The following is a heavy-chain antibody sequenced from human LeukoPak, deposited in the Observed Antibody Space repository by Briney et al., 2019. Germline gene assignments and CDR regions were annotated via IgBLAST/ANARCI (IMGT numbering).Heavy chain of an antibody. CDR3: ARDPTPYYYYYYIDV. Sequence: ASVKVSCKASGYTFTGYYMHWVRQAPGQGLEWMGRINPNSGGTNYAQKFQGRVTMTRDTSISTAYMELSRLRSDDTAVYYCARDPTPYYYYYYIDVWGKGTTVTVSS. J-gene: IGHJ6*03. V-gene: IGHV1-2*06. CDR1: GYTFTGYY. CDR2: INPNSGGT.